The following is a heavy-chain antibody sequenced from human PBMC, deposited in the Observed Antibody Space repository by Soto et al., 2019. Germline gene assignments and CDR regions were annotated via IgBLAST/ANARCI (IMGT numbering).Heavy chain of an antibody. CDR3: AKFSLPSLYTVDWVFDL. D-gene: IGHD2-2*02. Sequence: GGSLRLSCAASGFTFSSYGMSWVRQAPGQGLEWVSAVRGSSGTRYNAESVKGRFTISRDNSKNTLFLQVHSLGVDHIAVYYCAKFSLPSLYTVDWVFDLWGRGTPVTVSS. CDR1: GFTFSSYG. CDR2: VRGSSGTR. V-gene: IGHV3-23*01. J-gene: IGHJ2*01.